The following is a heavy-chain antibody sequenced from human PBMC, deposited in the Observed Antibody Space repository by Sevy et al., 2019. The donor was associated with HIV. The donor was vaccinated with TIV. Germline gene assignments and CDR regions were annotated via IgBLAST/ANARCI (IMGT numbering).Heavy chain of an antibody. CDR2: IYYSGST. CDR3: ARGRELEDIVLMVYAIDAFDI. CDR1: GGSISSYY. J-gene: IGHJ3*02. V-gene: IGHV4-59*01. D-gene: IGHD2-8*01. Sequence: SETLSLTCTVSGGSISSYYWSWIRQPPGKGLEWIGYIYYSGSTTYNPSLKSRVTISVDTSKNQFSLKLSSVTAADTAVYYCARGRELEDIVLMVYAIDAFDIWGQGTMVTVSS.